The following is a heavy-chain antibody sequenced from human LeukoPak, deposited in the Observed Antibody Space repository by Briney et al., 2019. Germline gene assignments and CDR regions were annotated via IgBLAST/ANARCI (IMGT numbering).Heavy chain of an antibody. CDR2: ISSSSSTI. J-gene: IGHJ4*02. V-gene: IGHV3-48*04. Sequence: GGSLRLSCAASGFTFSSYSMNWVRQAPGKGLEWVSYISSSSSTIYYADSVKGRFTISRDNAKNSLYLQMNSLRAEDTAVYYCASGPYCGGDCYWGQGTLVTVSS. CDR3: ASGPYCGGDCY. CDR1: GFTFSSYS. D-gene: IGHD2-21*02.